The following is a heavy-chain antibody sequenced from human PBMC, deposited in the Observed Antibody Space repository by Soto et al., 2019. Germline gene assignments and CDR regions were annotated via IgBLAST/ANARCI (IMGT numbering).Heavy chain of an antibody. CDR2: TIPALEET. CDR3: ARGPFRPSAMDV. J-gene: IGHJ6*02. D-gene: IGHD3-10*01. Sequence: GASVKVSCKTSGDNFRKNVFTWVRQAPGQGLEWMGATIPALEETHYIEKFQGRVTITVDDARRTVYMEVRNVTSEDTAIYYCARGPFRPSAMDVWGQGTSVTVSS. CDR1: GDNFRKNV. V-gene: IGHV1-69*10.